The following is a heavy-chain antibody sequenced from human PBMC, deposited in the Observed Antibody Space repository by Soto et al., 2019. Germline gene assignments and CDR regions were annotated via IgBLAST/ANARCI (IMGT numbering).Heavy chain of an antibody. Sequence: SETLSLTCTVSGGSISSGGYYWSWIRQHPGKGLEWIGYIYYSGSTYYNPSLKSRVTISVDTSKNQFSLKLSSVTAADTAVYYCAREQGYYYGSGSRKGHYYFDYWGQGTLVTVSS. CDR2: IYYSGST. CDR1: GGSISSGGYY. J-gene: IGHJ4*02. V-gene: IGHV4-31*03. D-gene: IGHD3-10*01. CDR3: AREQGYYYGSGSRKGHYYFDY.